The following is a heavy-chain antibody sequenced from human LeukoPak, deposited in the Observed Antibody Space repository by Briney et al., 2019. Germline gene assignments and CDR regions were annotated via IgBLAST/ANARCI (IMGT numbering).Heavy chain of an antibody. CDR1: GFTFSSYW. V-gene: IGHV3-7*03. CDR3: ARAPVGCSGGSCYSAYFDY. D-gene: IGHD2-15*01. CDR2: IKQDGSEK. Sequence: PGGSLRLSCAASGFTFSSYWMSWVRQAPGKGLEWVANIKQDGSEKYYVDSVEGRFTISRDNAKNSLYLQMNSLRAEDTAVYYCARAPVGCSGGSCYSAYFDYWGQGTLVTVSS. J-gene: IGHJ4*02.